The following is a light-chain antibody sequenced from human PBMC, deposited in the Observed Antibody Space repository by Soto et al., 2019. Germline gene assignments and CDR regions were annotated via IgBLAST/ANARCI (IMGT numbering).Light chain of an antibody. CDR3: MQTLQTPFT. CDR2: LGS. Sequence: DIVLTQSPLSLPVTPGEPASISCKSSQSLLHSDGYKYLDWYVQKAGQSPQLLIYLGSHRASGVPDRLSGSGSGIDFTLKISKLEADDVGVYYCMQTLQTPFTFGPGTKVDIK. V-gene: IGKV2-28*01. J-gene: IGKJ3*01. CDR1: QSLLHSDGYKY.